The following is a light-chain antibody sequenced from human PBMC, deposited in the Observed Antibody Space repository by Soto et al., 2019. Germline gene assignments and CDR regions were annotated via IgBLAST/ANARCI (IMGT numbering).Light chain of an antibody. CDR1: QSVSSN. J-gene: IGKJ1*01. CDR3: QQYNDWLT. Sequence: EIVMTQSPATLSVSLGERATLSCRASQSVSSNLAWYQLKPGQAPRPLIYGASTRATGIPARFSGSGSGTEFTLTISSLQSEDFAVYYCQQYNDWLTFGQGTKVDIK. V-gene: IGKV3-15*01. CDR2: GAS.